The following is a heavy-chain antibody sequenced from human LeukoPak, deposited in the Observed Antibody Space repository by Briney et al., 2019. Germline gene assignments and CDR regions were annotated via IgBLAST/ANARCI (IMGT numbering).Heavy chain of an antibody. CDR1: GGTISGYY. J-gene: IGHJ6*03. CDR3: ASSYCSNGNCYRYYYDMNV. Sequence: PSETLSLTCTVSGGTISGYYWSWIRQPPGKGLEWIGYIYYSGTTNCSPSLKSRVTISVDRSNNQFSLRLSSETAAHSLRSDGASSYCSNGNCYRYYYDMNVWGKGTTVTVSS. D-gene: IGHD2-15*01. CDR2: IYYSGTT. V-gene: IGHV4-59*01.